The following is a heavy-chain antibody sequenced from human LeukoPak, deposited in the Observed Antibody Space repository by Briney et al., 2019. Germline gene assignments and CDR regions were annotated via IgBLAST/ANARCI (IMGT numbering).Heavy chain of an antibody. CDR1: GFTFSSYA. J-gene: IGHJ6*02. D-gene: IGHD5-18*01. V-gene: IGHV3-23*01. CDR3: ARGTGYSYPYGMDV. CDR2: ISGSGGST. Sequence: PGGSLRLSCAASGFTFSSYAMSWVRQAPGKGLEWVSAISGSGGSTYYADSVKGRFTISRDNSKNTLYLQMNSLRSEDTAVYYCARGTGYSYPYGMDVWGQGTTVTVSS.